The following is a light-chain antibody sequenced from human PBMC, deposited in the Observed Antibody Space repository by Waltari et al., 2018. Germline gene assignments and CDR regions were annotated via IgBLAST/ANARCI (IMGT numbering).Light chain of an antibody. J-gene: IGKJ5*01. CDR3: QQGYVTPLT. V-gene: IGKV1-39*01. Sequence: DIQLTQSPSPLSASVGDTGNISCRASQTIGTYLNWYQQRPGKAPKLLIYGASTLQSGVSSRFSGSGSGTDFTLTISSLQPEDFVIYSCQQGYVTPLTFGQGTRLEI. CDR1: QTIGTY. CDR2: GAS.